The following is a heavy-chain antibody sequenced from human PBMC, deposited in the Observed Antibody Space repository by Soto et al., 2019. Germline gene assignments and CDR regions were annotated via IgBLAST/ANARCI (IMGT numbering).Heavy chain of an antibody. Sequence: GGSLRLSCAASGFTFSNAWMNWVRQAPGKGLEWVGRIKSKTDGGTTDYAAPVKGRFTISRDDSKNTLYLQMNSLKTEDTAVYYCTTNRGLSYYYDSSGYLPPYGMDVWGQGTTVTVSS. D-gene: IGHD3-22*01. CDR3: TTNRGLSYYYDSSGYLPPYGMDV. J-gene: IGHJ6*02. CDR1: GFTFSNAW. V-gene: IGHV3-15*07. CDR2: IKSKTDGGTT.